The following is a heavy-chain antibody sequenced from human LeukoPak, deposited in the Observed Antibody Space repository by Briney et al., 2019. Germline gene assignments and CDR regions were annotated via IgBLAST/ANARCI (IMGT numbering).Heavy chain of an antibody. V-gene: IGHV3-13*01. CDR1: GFTFSSYD. CDR3: ARFLDCSSTSCYDYGMDV. D-gene: IGHD2-2*01. J-gene: IGHJ6*02. Sequence: LSGGSLRPSCAASGFTFSSYDMHWVRQATGKGLEWVSAIGTAGDTYYPGSVKGRFTISRENAKNSLYLQMNSLRAGDTAVYYCARFLDCSSTSCYDYGMDVWGQGTTVTVSS. CDR2: IGTAGDT.